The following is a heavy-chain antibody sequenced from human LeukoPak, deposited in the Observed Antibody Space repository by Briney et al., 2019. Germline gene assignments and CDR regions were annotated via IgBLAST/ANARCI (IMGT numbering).Heavy chain of an antibody. CDR1: GGSIRGDY. CDR2: ISYTWGT. CDR3: ARLTRESGYDYWFDP. D-gene: IGHD5-12*01. V-gene: IGHV4-59*01. J-gene: IGHJ5*02. Sequence: SETLSLTCTVSGGSIRGDYWAWIRQPPGKGLEWIGYISYTWGTEDNPSLKSRLTLSVDTSKNQFSLSLSSVTAADTAIYYCARLTRESGYDYWFDPWGQGTLVTVSS.